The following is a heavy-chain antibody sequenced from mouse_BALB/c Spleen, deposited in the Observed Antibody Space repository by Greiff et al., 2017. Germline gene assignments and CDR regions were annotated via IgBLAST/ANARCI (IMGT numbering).Heavy chain of an antibody. V-gene: IGHV2-9*02. CDR2: IWAGGST. CDR3: ARDQRVERFYWFAY. J-gene: IGHJ3*01. CDR1: GFSLTSYG. D-gene: IGHD1-1*01. Sequence: VKLVESGPGLVAPSQSLSITCTVSGFSLTSYGVHWVRQPPGKGLEWLGVIWAGGSTNYNSALMSRLSISKDNSKSQVFLKMNSLQTDDTAMYYCARDQRVERFYWFAYWGQGTLVTVSA.